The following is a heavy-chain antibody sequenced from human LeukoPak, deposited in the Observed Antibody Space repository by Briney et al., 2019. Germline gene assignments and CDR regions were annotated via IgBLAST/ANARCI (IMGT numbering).Heavy chain of an antibody. CDR1: GGSFSGYY. D-gene: IGHD3-3*01. CDR3: AKDPSYYDFWSGYYRINWFDP. V-gene: IGHV4-34*01. CDR2: INHSGST. J-gene: IGHJ5*02. Sequence: ASETLSLTCAVYGGSFSGYYWSWIRQPPGKGLEWIGEINHSGSTNYNPSLKSRVTISVDTSKNQFSLKLSSVTAEDTAVYYCAKDPSYYDFWSGYYRINWFDPWGQGTLVTVSS.